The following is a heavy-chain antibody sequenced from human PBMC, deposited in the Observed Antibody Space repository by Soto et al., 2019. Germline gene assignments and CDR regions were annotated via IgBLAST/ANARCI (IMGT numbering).Heavy chain of an antibody. Sequence: QVQLVQSGAEVKKPGASVKVSRKASGYTFTSYGISWVRQAPGQGLEWMGWINAHNGNTKYAQKVQGRVTMTTDTSTSTAYMELRSLRSDDTAVYYCARDPALGGPFDYWGQGTLVTVSS. J-gene: IGHJ4*02. CDR2: INAHNGNT. D-gene: IGHD3-16*01. V-gene: IGHV1-18*01. CDR1: GYTFTSYG. CDR3: ARDPALGGPFDY.